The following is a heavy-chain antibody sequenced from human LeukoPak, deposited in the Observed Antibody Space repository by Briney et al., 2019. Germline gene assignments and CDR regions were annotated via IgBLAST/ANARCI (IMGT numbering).Heavy chain of an antibody. CDR3: AREAYGLPPDY. J-gene: IGHJ4*02. Sequence: SETLSLTCTVSGGSISSYYWSWIRQPPGKGLEWIGYIYYSGSTNYNPSLKSRVTISVDTSKNQSSLKLSSVTAADTAVYYCAREAYGLPPDYWGQGTLVTVSS. CDR1: GGSISSYY. D-gene: IGHD3-10*01. V-gene: IGHV4-59*01. CDR2: IYYSGST.